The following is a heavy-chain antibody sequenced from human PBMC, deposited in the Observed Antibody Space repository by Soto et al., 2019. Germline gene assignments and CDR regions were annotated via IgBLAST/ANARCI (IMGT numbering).Heavy chain of an antibody. Sequence: QVQLVQSGAEVKKPGSSVNVSCKASGGTFSSYAISWVRQAPGQGLEWMGGIIPIFGTANYAHKFEGRVTITADESTSTAYMELSSLRAEDAAVYYCAGIAVADPREVYCYYYGMDVWGQGTTVTVSS. CDR2: IIPIFGTA. CDR3: AGIAVADPREVYCYYYGMDV. V-gene: IGHV1-69*01. CDR1: GGTFSSYA. D-gene: IGHD6-19*01. J-gene: IGHJ6*02.